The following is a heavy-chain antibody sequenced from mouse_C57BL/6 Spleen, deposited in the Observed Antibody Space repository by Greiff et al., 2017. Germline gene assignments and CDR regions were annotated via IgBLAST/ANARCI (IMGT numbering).Heavy chain of an antibody. Sequence: QVQLQQPGAELVRPGSSVKLSCKASGYTFTSYWMHWVKQRPIQGLEWIGNIDPSDSETHYNQKFKDKATLTVDKSSSTAYMQLSILTSEDSAVYYCARFAYYEDAMDYWGQGTSVTVSS. CDR1: GYTFTSYW. V-gene: IGHV1-52*01. CDR2: IDPSDSET. CDR3: ARFAYYEDAMDY. J-gene: IGHJ4*01. D-gene: IGHD2-10*01.